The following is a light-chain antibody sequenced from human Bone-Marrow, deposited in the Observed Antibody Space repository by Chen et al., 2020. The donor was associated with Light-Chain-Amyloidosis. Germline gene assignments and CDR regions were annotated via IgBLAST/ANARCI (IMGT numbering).Light chain of an antibody. CDR3: QSYDTTLSGSV. Sequence: QSVLTQPPSVSGAPGQRVTISCTRTSSNIGAGYDVHWYQQLPGTAPKLLIYGNDNRHSGVPDRFSASNSGTSASLAITGLHAEDEADYSCQSYDTTLSGSVFGGGTKLTVL. CDR2: GND. J-gene: IGLJ3*02. V-gene: IGLV1-40*01. CDR1: SSNIGAGYD.